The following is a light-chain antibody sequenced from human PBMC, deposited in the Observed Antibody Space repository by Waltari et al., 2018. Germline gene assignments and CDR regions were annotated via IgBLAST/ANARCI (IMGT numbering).Light chain of an antibody. CDR3: SSYISHMGWV. CDR1: GSDVGDYNY. CDR2: DVS. J-gene: IGLJ3*02. V-gene: IGLV2-14*01. Sequence: QSALTQPASVSGSPGQSITISCTGTGSDVGDYNYVSWFQHRPGEAPKLMIYDVSNRPSGFSSRFSASQAGNTASLTISGLQAEDDAEYYCSSYISHMGWVFGGGTKLSVL.